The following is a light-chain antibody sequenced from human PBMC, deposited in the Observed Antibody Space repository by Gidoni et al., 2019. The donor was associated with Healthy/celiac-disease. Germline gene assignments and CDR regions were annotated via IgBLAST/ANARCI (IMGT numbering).Light chain of an antibody. CDR2: SNN. CDR1: TSNIGSNT. Sequence: QSVLTQLPSASGTPGQRVTISCSGSTSNIGSNTVNRYQQLPGTAPKLLIYSNNQRPPGVPDRFSGSKSGTSASLAISGLQAEDEADYYCAAWDDSLNGGVFGGVTKLTVL. V-gene: IGLV1-44*01. CDR3: AAWDDSLNGGV. J-gene: IGLJ2*01.